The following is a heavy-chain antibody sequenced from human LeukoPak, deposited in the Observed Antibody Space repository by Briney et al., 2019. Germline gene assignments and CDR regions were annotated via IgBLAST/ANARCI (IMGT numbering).Heavy chain of an antibody. CDR2: IYYSGST. CDR1: GGSISSYY. Sequence: PSETLSLTCTVSGGSISSYYWSWIRQPPGKGLEWIGYIYYSGSTNYNPSLKSRVTISVDTSKKQFSLKLSSVTAADTAVYYCASSSGSYWDYFDYWGQGTLVTVSS. J-gene: IGHJ4*02. V-gene: IGHV4-59*08. D-gene: IGHD1-26*01. CDR3: ASSSGSYWDYFDY.